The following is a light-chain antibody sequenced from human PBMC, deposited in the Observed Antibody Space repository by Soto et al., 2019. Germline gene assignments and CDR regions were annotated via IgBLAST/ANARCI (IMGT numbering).Light chain of an antibody. CDR2: GAS. Sequence: DIQRTHSPSSLYASVGDRVTITCQASQDISNYLAWYQQKPGKAPKLLIYGASILQSGVPSRFSGSGSGKDFTLTINSLQPEEWATDDCQPSNTYSWTGGQGTKVDIK. V-gene: IGKV1-16*01. CDR1: QDISNY. J-gene: IGKJ1*01. CDR3: QPSNTYSWT.